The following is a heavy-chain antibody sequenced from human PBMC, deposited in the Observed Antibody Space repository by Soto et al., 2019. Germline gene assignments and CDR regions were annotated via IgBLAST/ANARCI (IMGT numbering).Heavy chain of an antibody. CDR3: ARGTGRTAPAKY. V-gene: IGHV1-69*13. D-gene: IGHD2-8*02. Sequence: SVKVSCKASGGTFSSYAISWVRQAPGQGLEWMGGIIPIFDTANYAQKFQGRVTITADESTSTAYMELSSLRSEDTAVYYCARGTGRTAPAKYWGQGTLVTVSS. CDR2: IIPIFDTA. CDR1: GGTFSSYA. J-gene: IGHJ4*02.